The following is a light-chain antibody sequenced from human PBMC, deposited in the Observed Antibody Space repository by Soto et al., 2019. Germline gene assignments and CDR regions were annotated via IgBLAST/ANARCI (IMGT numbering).Light chain of an antibody. CDR3: KKLSNLPPS. Sequence: EIVLTQSPATLSLSPGERATLSCRASQSVSSYLAWYKQKPVQAPRLLISDASNSDNGIPARFSRSWSGTDFTLTISSLEPEDFAVYYGKKLSNLPPSFGPGTKVDIK. J-gene: IGKJ3*01. CDR2: DAS. V-gene: IGKV3-11*01. CDR1: QSVSSY.